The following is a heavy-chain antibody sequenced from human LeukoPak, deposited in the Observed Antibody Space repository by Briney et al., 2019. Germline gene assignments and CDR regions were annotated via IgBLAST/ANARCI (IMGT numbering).Heavy chain of an antibody. CDR3: ARDDSADYTRLP. Sequence: SVKVSCKASGYTFTSYDINWVRQATGQGLEWMGRIIPILGIANYAQKFQGRVTITADKSTSTAYMELSSLRSEDTAVYYCARDDSADYTRLPWGQGTLVTVSS. CDR2: IIPILGIA. D-gene: IGHD4-4*01. V-gene: IGHV1-69*04. J-gene: IGHJ5*02. CDR1: GYTFTSYD.